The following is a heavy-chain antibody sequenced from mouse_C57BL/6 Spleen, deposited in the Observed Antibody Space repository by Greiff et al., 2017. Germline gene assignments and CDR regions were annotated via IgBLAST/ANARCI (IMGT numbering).Heavy chain of an antibody. J-gene: IGHJ1*03. V-gene: IGHV1-50*01. CDR3: ARSPYYYGSSYSNWYFDV. CDR1: GYTFTSYW. Sequence: QVQLQQPGAELVKPGASVKLSCKASGYTFTSYWMQWVKQRPGQGLEWIGEFDPSDGYTNYNQKFKGKATLTVDTSSSTAYMQLSSLTSEDSAVYYCARSPYYYGSSYSNWYFDVWGTGTTVTVSS. CDR2: FDPSDGYT. D-gene: IGHD1-1*01.